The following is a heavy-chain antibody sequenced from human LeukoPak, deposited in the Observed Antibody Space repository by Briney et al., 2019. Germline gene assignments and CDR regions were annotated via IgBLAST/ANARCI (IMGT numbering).Heavy chain of an antibody. D-gene: IGHD3-10*01. J-gene: IGHJ1*01. V-gene: IGHV3-23*01. CDR1: GFTFNSYD. CDR3: ARAGDYASGSWNDGFY. Sequence: PGGSLRLSCAASGFTFNSYDMSWVRQAPGKGLEWVSTISGSGGNTYYADSMKGRFTISRDNSKNTVYLQMNSLTADDTAVYYCARAGDYASGSWNDGFYWGQGTLVAVSS. CDR2: ISGSGGNT.